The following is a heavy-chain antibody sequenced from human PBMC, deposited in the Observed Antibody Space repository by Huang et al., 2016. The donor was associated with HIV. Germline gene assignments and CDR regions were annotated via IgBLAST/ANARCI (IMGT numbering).Heavy chain of an antibody. J-gene: IGHJ4*02. CDR2: IRDEGSNK. CDR1: GFTFSSYG. D-gene: IGHD3-22*01. V-gene: IGHV3-30*02. Sequence: QVQLVESGGGVVQPGGSLRLSCAASGFTFSSYGMHWVRQAPGKGLEWVACIRDEGSNKYYANSVKGRFTIARDKSKNTLYLHMNSLRAEDTAVYYCAKVDLSGYLFDYWGQGTLVTVSS. CDR3: AKVDLSGYLFDY.